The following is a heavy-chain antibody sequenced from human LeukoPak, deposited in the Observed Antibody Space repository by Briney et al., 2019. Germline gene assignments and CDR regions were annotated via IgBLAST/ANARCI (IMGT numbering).Heavy chain of an antibody. J-gene: IGHJ6*02. Sequence: SETLSLTCTVSGGSISSYYWSWIRQPPGKGLEWIGYIYYSGSTNHNPSLKSRVTISVDTSKNQFSLKLSSVTAADTAVYYCAGTAAAGAYYYYYGMDVWGQGTTVTVSS. D-gene: IGHD6-13*01. CDR3: AGTAAAGAYYYYYGMDV. V-gene: IGHV4-59*01. CDR1: GGSISSYY. CDR2: IYYSGST.